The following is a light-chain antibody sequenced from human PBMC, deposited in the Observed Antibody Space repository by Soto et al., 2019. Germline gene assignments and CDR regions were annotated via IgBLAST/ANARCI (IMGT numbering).Light chain of an antibody. CDR1: SSDVGGYNY. CDR2: DVS. V-gene: IGLV2-14*01. J-gene: IGLJ2*01. CDR3: SSYTSSSSVV. Sequence: QSVLTQPASVSGSPGQSITISCTGTSSDVGGYNYVSWYQQHPGKAPKLMIYDVSNRPSGVSNRFSGSKSGNTASLTISGRKSEDEADYYCSSYTSSSSVVFGGGTKVTVI.